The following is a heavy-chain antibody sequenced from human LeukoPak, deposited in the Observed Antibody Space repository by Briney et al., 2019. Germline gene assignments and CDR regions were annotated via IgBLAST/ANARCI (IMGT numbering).Heavy chain of an antibody. CDR1: GGTFSSYA. J-gene: IGHJ4*02. D-gene: IGHD6-6*01. Sequence: GASVKVSCKASGGTFSSYAISWVRQAPGQGLEWMGRIIPIFGTANYAQKFQGRVTITTDESTSTAYMELSSLRSEDTTVYYCARDKYSGSSEPDYFDYWGQGTLVTVSS. CDR2: IIPIFGTA. V-gene: IGHV1-69*05. CDR3: ARDKYSGSSEPDYFDY.